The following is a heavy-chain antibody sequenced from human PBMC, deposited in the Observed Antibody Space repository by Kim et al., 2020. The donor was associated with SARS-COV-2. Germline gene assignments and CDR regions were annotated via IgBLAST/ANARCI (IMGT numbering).Heavy chain of an antibody. Sequence: GESLKISCAVSGFSFTGHWITWVRRLPGKGLEWMARIDPSESYTNYNPSFQGHVVLSADKSISTPYLQWSSLKASDTAIYFCARQYRDGYTYYFDYWGQGTLVTVSS. CDR3: ARQYRDGYTYYFDY. D-gene: IGHD5-12*01. J-gene: IGHJ4*02. CDR1: GFSFTGHW. V-gene: IGHV5-10-1*01. CDR2: IDPSESYT.